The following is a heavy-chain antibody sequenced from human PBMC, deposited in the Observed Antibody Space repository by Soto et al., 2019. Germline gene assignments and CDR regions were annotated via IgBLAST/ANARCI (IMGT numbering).Heavy chain of an antibody. CDR1: GGSFSGYY. CDR2: INHSGST. CDR3: ARPRYSLGNSGYYPFDY. V-gene: IGHV4-34*01. Sequence: SETLSLTCAVYGGSFSGYYWSWIRQPPGKGLEWIGEINHSGSTNYNPSLKSRVTISVDTSKNQFSLKLSSVTAADTAVYYCARPRYSLGNSGYYPFDYWGQGTLVTVSS. D-gene: IGHD3-22*01. J-gene: IGHJ4*02.